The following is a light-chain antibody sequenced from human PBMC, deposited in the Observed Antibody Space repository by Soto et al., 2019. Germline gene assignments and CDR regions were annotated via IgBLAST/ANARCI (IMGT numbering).Light chain of an antibody. CDR2: LGS. V-gene: IGKV2-28*01. CDR3: MQVLQSPIT. CDR1: QSLLHSNGYTY. J-gene: IGKJ5*01. Sequence: DIVMTQSPLSLTVTPGEPASISCMPSQSLLHSNGYTYLDWYLQRPGQSPQLLIYLGSYRASGVPDRFSGSGSGTDFTLKISRVEAGDVGVYYCMQVLQSPITFGQGTRLEIK.